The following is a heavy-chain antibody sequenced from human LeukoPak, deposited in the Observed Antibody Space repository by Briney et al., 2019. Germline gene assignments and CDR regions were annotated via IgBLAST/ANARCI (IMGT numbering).Heavy chain of an antibody. J-gene: IGHJ4*02. V-gene: IGHV5-51*01. CDR2: IYPGDSDT. CDR3: ARCSDSSGYYYYFDY. CDR1: GYRFTSYW. D-gene: IGHD3-22*01. Sequence: GESLKISCKGSGYRFTSYWIGWVRQMPGKGLEWMGIIYPGDSDTRYSPSFQGQVTISADKSISTAYLQWSSLKASDTAMYYCARCSDSSGYYYYFDYWGQGTLVTVSS.